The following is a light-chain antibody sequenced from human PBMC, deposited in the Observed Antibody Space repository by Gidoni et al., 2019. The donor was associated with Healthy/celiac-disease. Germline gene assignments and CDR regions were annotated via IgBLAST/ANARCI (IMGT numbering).Light chain of an antibody. CDR3: QVWDSSSDHPGVV. Sequence: SYVLTQPPSVSVAPGKTAGITCGGNNSGSKSVHWYQQKPGQAPVLVVYDDSDRPSGIPERFSGSNSGNTATLTISRVEAGDEADYYCQVWDSSSDHPGVVFGGGTKLTVL. CDR1: NSGSKS. J-gene: IGLJ2*01. V-gene: IGLV3-21*03. CDR2: DDS.